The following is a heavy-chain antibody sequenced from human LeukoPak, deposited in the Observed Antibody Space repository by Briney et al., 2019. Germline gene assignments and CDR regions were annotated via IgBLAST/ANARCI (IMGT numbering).Heavy chain of an antibody. CDR3: ARGGLYYFEY. D-gene: IGHD6-25*01. V-gene: IGHV3-11*01. J-gene: IGHJ4*02. Sequence: PGGSLGLSCAASGFTFSDYSMSWVRQAPGKGLEWVSYITSSGTTIYYADSVKGRFTISRDNAKNSLYLQMNSLRAEDTAMYYCARGGLYYFEYWGQGTLVTVSS. CDR1: GFTFSDYS. CDR2: ITSSGTTI.